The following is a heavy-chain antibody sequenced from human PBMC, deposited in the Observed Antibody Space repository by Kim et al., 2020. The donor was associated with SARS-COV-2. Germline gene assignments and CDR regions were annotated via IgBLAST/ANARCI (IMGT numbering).Heavy chain of an antibody. J-gene: IGHJ6*01. V-gene: IGHV3-30*04. D-gene: IGHD3-10*01. CDR3: ARDPVVTMVRGVDIYYYY. CDR1: GFTFSSYA. CDR2: ISYDGSNK. Sequence: GSLRLSCAASGFTFSSYAMHWVRQAPGKGLEWVAVISYDGSNKYYADSVKGRFTISRDNSKNTLYLQMNSLRAEDTAVYYCARDPVVTMVRGVDIYYYY.